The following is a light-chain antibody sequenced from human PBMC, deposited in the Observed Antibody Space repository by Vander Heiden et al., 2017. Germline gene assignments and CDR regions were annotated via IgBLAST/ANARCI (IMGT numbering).Light chain of an antibody. Sequence: EIMLTQSPGTLSLSPGERATLSCRASQSVDSIFLAWYQQKPGQAPRLLIDGASNRATGIPDRFSGSGSGTDFTLTISRLEPEDFAVYYCQRYGASPPWTFGQGTKVEMK. V-gene: IGKV3-20*01. J-gene: IGKJ1*01. CDR3: QRYGASPPWT. CDR2: GAS. CDR1: QSVDSIF.